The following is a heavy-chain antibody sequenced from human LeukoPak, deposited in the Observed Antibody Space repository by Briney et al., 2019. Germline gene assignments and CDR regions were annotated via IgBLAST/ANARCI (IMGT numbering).Heavy chain of an antibody. Sequence: GGSLRLSCAASGFTFSSYAMHWVRQAPGKGLEYVSAISINGGTTYYANSVKGRFTISRDNSKNTLYLQTGSLRAEDMAVYYCAKGYSSSWYWYFDLWGRGTLVTVSS. D-gene: IGHD6-13*01. CDR1: GFTFSSYA. CDR3: AKGYSSSWYWYFDL. V-gene: IGHV3-64*01. J-gene: IGHJ2*01. CDR2: ISINGGTT.